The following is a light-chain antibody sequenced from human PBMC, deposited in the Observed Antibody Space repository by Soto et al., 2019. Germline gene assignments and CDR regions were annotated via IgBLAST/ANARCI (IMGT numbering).Light chain of an antibody. J-gene: IGKJ2*01. CDR3: MQATQFPYT. V-gene: IGKV3-11*01. CDR1: QSVRSY. CDR2: DAS. Sequence: EIVLTQSPATLSLSPGERATLSCRASQSVRSYLAWYQQKPGQAPRLLIYDASNRATDIPARFSGSGSGTDFTLRISSVEAEDVGVYYCMQATQFPYTFGQGTKLEIK.